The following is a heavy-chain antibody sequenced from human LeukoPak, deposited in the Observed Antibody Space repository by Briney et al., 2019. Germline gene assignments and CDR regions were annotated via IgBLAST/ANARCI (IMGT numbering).Heavy chain of an antibody. D-gene: IGHD1-26*01. CDR1: GFTFSSYA. V-gene: IGHV3-21*01. J-gene: IGHJ5*01. Sequence: GGSLRLSCAASGFTFSSYAMSWVRQAPGKGLEWVSSISSSGSYVYYADSVKGRFTISRDNAKKSLYLQMNSLRAEDTAVYYCAREAASGSYSGSDSWGQGTLVTVSS. CDR2: ISSSGSYV. CDR3: AREAASGSYSGSDS.